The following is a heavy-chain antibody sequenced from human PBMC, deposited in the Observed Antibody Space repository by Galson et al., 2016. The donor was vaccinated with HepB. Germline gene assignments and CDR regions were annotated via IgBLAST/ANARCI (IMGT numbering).Heavy chain of an antibody. Sequence: SVKVSCKASGYTFTSYAIHWVRQAPGQRLEWMGWINPGTGNTKYSQKSQGRIAITGDTSARTAYRELSSLRSEDTALYYCASRRPYGSGSAFDYWGQGTLVTVSS. CDR2: INPGTGNT. CDR1: GYTFTSYA. D-gene: IGHD3-10*01. CDR3: ASRRPYGSGSAFDY. J-gene: IGHJ4*02. V-gene: IGHV1-3*01.